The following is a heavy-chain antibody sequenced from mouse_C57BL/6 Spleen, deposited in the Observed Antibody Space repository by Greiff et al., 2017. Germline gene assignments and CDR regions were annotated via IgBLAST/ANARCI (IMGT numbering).Heavy chain of an antibody. CDR2: IDPSDSYT. CDR1: GYTFTSYW. J-gene: IGHJ3*01. D-gene: IGHD1-1*02. CDR3: ARGGNRFAY. V-gene: IGHV1-50*01. Sequence: VQLQQPGAELVKPGASVKLSCKASGYTFTSYWMPWVKQRPGQGLEWIGEIDPSDSYTHYNQKFKGKATLTVATSSSTAYMQLGSLTSEDSAVYYCARGGNRFAYWGQGTLVTVSA.